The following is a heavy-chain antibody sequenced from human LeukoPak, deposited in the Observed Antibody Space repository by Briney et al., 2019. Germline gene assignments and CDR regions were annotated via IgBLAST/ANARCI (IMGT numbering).Heavy chain of an antibody. D-gene: IGHD6-19*01. J-gene: IGHJ5*02. CDR2: INQDGTVK. CDR1: GFTFSSYA. V-gene: IGHV3-7*03. CDR3: ARGMAVAANWFDP. Sequence: GGSLRLSCAASGFTFSSYAMSWVRQAPGKGLEWVANINQDGTVKYYVDSVKGRFTISRDNAKSSLSLQMNGLRVEDTAVYYCARGMAVAANWFDPWGQGTLVTVSS.